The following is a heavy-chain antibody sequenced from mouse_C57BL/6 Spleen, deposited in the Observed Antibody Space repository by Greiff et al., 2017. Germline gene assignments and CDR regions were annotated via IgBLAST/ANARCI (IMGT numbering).Heavy chain of an antibody. CDR1: GYTFTSYW. D-gene: IGHD3-2*02. CDR2: IDPSDSYT. Sequence: VQLQQPGAELVKPGASVKLSCKASGYTFTSYWMQWVKQRPGQGLEWIGEIDPSDSYTNYNQKFKGKATLTVDTSSSTAYMQLSSLTSEDSAVYYCARLDSSGYDYWGQGTTLTVSS. J-gene: IGHJ2*01. V-gene: IGHV1-50*01. CDR3: ARLDSSGYDY.